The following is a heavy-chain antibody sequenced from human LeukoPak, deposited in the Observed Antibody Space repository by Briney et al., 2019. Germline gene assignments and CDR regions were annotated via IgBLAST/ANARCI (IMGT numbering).Heavy chain of an antibody. V-gene: IGHV3-48*01. D-gene: IGHD4-17*01. Sequence: PGGSLRLSCAASGITFSSYSMNWVRQAPGKGLEWVSYISSSSSTIYYADSVKGRFTISRDNAKNSLYLQMNSLRAEDTAVYSCARDGDYVDYYGMDVWGQGTTVTVSS. CDR1: GITFSSYS. CDR3: ARDGDYVDYYGMDV. CDR2: ISSSSSTI. J-gene: IGHJ6*02.